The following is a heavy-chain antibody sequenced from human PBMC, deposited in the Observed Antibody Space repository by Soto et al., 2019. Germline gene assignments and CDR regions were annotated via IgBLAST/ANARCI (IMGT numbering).Heavy chain of an antibody. J-gene: IGHJ4*02. CDR1: GFTFSNAW. Sequence: EVQLVESGGGLVKPGGSLRLSCAASGFTFSNAWMNWVRQAPGKGLEWVGRIKSKTDGGTTDYAAPVKGRFTISRDDSKNTLYLQMNRLKTEDTAVYYCTKDWDSGSYSYFDYWGQGTLVTISS. D-gene: IGHD1-26*01. V-gene: IGHV3-15*07. CDR3: TKDWDSGSYSYFDY. CDR2: IKSKTDGGTT.